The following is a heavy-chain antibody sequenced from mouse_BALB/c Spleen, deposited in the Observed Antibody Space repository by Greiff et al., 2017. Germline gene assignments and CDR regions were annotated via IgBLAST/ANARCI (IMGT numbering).Heavy chain of an antibody. Sequence: EVKVVESGGDLVKPGGSLKLSCAASGFTFSSYGMSWVRQTPDKRLEWVATISSGGSYTYYPDSVKGRFTISRDNAKNTLYLQMSSLKSEDTAMYYCARQELRLRGYFDDWGQGTTLTVSS. V-gene: IGHV5-6*01. D-gene: IGHD1-2*01. CDR2: ISSGGSYT. J-gene: IGHJ2*01. CDR1: GFTFSSYG. CDR3: ARQELRLRGYFDD.